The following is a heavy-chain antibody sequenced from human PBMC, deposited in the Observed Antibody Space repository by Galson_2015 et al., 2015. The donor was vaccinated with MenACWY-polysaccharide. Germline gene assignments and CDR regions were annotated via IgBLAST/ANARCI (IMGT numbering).Heavy chain of an antibody. CDR1: GFTFSSNS. CDR2: ISSSSGTI. J-gene: IGHJ4*02. CDR3: ASTSPNSF. V-gene: IGHV3-48*01. D-gene: IGHD2-21*01. Sequence: SLRLSCAASGFTFSSNSMNWVRQAPGKGLEWVSYISSSSGTIYYADSVKGRFTISRDDAKNSLYLQMNSLRAEDTAVYYCASTSPNSFWGQGTLVTVSS.